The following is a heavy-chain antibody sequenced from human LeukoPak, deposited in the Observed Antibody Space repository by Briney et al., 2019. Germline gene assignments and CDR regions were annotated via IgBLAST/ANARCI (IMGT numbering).Heavy chain of an antibody. J-gene: IGHJ5*02. V-gene: IGHV1-46*01. CDR2: INPSGGST. CDR3: AREYCSSTSCYTGDWFDP. CDR1: GYTFTSYY. D-gene: IGHD2-2*02. Sequence: GASAKVSCKASGYTFTSYYMHWVRQAPGQGLEWMGIINPSGGSTSYAQKFQGRVTITTDESTSTAYMELSSLRSEDTAVYYCAREYCSSTSCYTGDWFDPWGQGTLVTVSS.